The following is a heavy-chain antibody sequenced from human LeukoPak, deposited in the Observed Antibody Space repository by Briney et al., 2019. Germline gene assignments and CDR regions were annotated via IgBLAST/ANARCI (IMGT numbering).Heavy chain of an antibody. CDR3: AKDLGAGDTMIGTPLGMDV. J-gene: IGHJ6*02. CDR1: GFTFDDYA. CDR2: ISWNSGSI. D-gene: IGHD3-22*01. V-gene: IGHV3-9*01. Sequence: GRSLRLSCAASGFTFDDYAMHWVRQAPGKGLEWVSGISWNSGSIGYADSVKGRFTISRDNAKNSLYLQMNSLRAEDTALYYCAKDLGAGDTMIGTPLGMDVWGQGTTVTVSS.